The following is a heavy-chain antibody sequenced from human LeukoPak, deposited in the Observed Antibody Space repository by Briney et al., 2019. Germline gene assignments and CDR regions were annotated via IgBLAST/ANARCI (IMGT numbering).Heavy chain of an antibody. CDR3: AKDRRLRVTQWDAFDY. V-gene: IGHV3-23*01. CDR1: GFAFSNYA. CDR2: ISGSGGST. J-gene: IGHJ4*02. Sequence: GGSLRLSCAASGFAFSNYAMRWVRQAPGKGLEWVSGISGSGGSTYYADSVKGRFTISRDDSKNTLYLQVNSLRAEDTAVYYCAKDRRLRVTQWDAFDYWGQGTLVTVSS. D-gene: IGHD1-26*01.